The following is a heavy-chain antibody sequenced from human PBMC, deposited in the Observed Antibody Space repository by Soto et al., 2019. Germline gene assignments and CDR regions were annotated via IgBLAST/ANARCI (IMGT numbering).Heavy chain of an antibody. D-gene: IGHD2-8*02. V-gene: IGHV1-3*01. CDR2: INPDNGNT. CDR1: GFSFSDNL. CDR3: ARDILSVGPRANDAFDG. Sequence: QVQLVQSGAEVRKPGASVNISCRASGFSFSDNLINWARQAPGQSLEWMGWINPDNGNTRYPQTFQGRVTIARHSSASIAYVEVSDLTSEDTAVYYCARDILSVGPRANDAFDGWGQGTMVTVSS. J-gene: IGHJ3*01.